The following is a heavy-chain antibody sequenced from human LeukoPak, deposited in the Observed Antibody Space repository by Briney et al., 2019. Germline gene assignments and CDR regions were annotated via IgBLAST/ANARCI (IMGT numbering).Heavy chain of an antibody. Sequence: SETLSLTCTVSGDSLSSYYWSWIRQPPGKGLEWIGSIYYSGSTYYNPSLKSRLTMSVDTSKNQFSLKLSSVTAADTAVYYCARRDRYCSSTSCYGHRFDPWGQGTLVTVSS. J-gene: IGHJ5*02. CDR1: GDSLSSYY. D-gene: IGHD2-2*01. CDR2: IYYSGST. V-gene: IGHV4-39*01. CDR3: ARRDRYCSSTSCYGHRFDP.